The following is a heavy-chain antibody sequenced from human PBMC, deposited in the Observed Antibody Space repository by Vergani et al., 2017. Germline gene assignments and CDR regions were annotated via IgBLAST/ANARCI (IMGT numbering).Heavy chain of an antibody. Sequence: VQLVESGGGVVQPGRSLRLSCAASGFTFSSYGMHWIRQAPGKGLEWVSYISSSGSTIYYADSVKGRFTISRDNAKNSLYLQMNSLRAEDTALYYCARYYYDILTGRGTSLISNDYWGQGTLVTVSS. V-gene: IGHV3-48*04. D-gene: IGHD3-9*01. CDR3: ARYYYDILTGRGTSLISNDY. CDR1: GFTFSSYG. CDR2: ISSSGSTI. J-gene: IGHJ4*02.